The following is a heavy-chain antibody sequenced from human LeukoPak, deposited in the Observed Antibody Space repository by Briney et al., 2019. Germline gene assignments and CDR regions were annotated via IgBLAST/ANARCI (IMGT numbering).Heavy chain of an antibody. Sequence: GGSLRLSCAAPGFTFSTSAMTWVRQAPGQGLEGVSGISGSGGNTYYADTVKGRFTISRDNTYSTLYLQMNSLRAEDTAVYYCAKGGKYSGSGSPDYWGQGTLVTVSS. CDR1: GFTFSTSA. D-gene: IGHD6-6*01. CDR3: AKGGKYSGSGSPDY. CDR2: ISGSGGNT. J-gene: IGHJ4*02. V-gene: IGHV3-23*01.